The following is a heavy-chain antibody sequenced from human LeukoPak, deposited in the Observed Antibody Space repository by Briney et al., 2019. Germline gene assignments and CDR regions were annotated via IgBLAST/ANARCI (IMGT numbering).Heavy chain of an antibody. Sequence: GGTLRLSCAASVFTFSHHYMDWVPRAPGKGLEEVSRSRNRAKSYTTDYAASVRGRFTISRDDSQKSLYLQMRSLKSEDTAVYHCVRVAYTSDWHFDYWGQGTLVTVSS. CDR2: SRNRAKSYTT. J-gene: IGHJ4*02. CDR3: VRVAYTSDWHFDY. D-gene: IGHD6-19*01. V-gene: IGHV3-72*01. CDR1: VFTFSHHY.